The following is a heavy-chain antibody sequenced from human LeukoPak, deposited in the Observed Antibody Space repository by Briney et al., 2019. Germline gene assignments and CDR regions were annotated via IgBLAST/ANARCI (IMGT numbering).Heavy chain of an antibody. CDR1: GGSISSYY. CDR2: IYYSGST. CDR3: ARHPSRTGFNI. D-gene: IGHD1-1*01. J-gene: IGHJ3*02. V-gene: IGHV4-59*08. Sequence: SETLSLTCTVSGGSISSYYWSWIRQPPGKGLEWIGYIYYSGSTNYNPSLKSRVTISVDTSKNQFSLKLSSVTAADTAVYYCARHPSRTGFNIWGQGTMVTVSS.